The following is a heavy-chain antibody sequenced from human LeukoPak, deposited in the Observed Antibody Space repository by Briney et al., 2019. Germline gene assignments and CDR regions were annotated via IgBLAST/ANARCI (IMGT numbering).Heavy chain of an antibody. CDR3: AKASRLITMIVVVSGAFDI. D-gene: IGHD3-22*01. CDR1: GFTFSSYA. V-gene: IGHV3-23*01. J-gene: IGHJ3*02. Sequence: GGSLRLSCAASGFTFSSYAMSWVRQAPGKGLEWVSAISGSGGSTYYADSVKGRFTISRDNSKNTLYLQMNSLRAEDTAVYYCAKASRLITMIVVVSGAFDIWGQGTMVTVSS. CDR2: ISGSGGST.